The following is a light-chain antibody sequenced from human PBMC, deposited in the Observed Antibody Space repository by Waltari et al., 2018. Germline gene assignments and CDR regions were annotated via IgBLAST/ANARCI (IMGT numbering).Light chain of an antibody. CDR2: GAS. J-gene: IGKJ5*01. CDR1: QDISSH. Sequence: DIQLTQSPSFLSAPVGDRVTLTCRASQDISSHLAWYQKNPGKAPKLLVYGASTLGSGVPSGFSGGGSGTEFTLTISSLQPEDFATYYCQQLNSYPITFGQGTRLEIK. V-gene: IGKV1-9*01. CDR3: QQLNSYPIT.